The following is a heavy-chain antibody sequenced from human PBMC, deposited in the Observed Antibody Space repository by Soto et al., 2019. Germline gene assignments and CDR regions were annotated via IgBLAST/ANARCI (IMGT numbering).Heavy chain of an antibody. CDR1: GFTFSSYA. D-gene: IGHD1-26*01. CDR3: ARDLSGSTDY. J-gene: IGHJ4*02. Sequence: LRLSCAASGFTFSSYAMHWVRQAPGKGLEWVAVISYDGSNKYYADSVKGRFTISRDNSKNTLYLQMNSLRAEDTAVYYCARDLSGSTDYWGQGTLVTVSS. CDR2: ISYDGSNK. V-gene: IGHV3-30-3*01.